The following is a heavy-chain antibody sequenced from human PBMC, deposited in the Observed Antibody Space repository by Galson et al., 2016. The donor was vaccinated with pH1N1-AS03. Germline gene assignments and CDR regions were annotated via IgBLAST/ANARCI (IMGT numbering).Heavy chain of an antibody. CDR3: ARDGPPQGISVAVSFDI. V-gene: IGHV3-21*01. J-gene: IGHJ4*02. CDR1: GFPFSGYS. Sequence: SLRLSCAASGFPFSGYSMNWVRQAPGKGLEWVSFISTTSSSIYYADSVKGRFTISRDNAKNSLFLQMNSLRDEDTAVYYCARDGPPQGISVAVSFDIWGQGTLVTVSS. CDR2: ISTTSSSI. D-gene: IGHD6-19*01.